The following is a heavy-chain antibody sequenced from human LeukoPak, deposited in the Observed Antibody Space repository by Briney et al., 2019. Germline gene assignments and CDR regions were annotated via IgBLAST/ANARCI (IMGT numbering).Heavy chain of an antibody. Sequence: SETLSLTCAVYGGSFSGYYWSWIRQPPGKGLEWIGYIYYSGSTNYNPSLKSRVTISVDTSKNQFSLKLSSVTAADTAVYYCARVSPNWFDPWGQGTLVTVSS. CDR3: ARVSPNWFDP. CDR2: IYYSGST. J-gene: IGHJ5*02. V-gene: IGHV4-59*01. CDR1: GGSFSGYY.